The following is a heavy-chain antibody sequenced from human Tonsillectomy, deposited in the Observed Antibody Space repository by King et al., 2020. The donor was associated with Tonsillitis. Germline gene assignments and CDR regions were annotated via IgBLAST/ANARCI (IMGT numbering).Heavy chain of an antibody. CDR2: IYYSGNS. V-gene: IGHV4-39*01. CDR1: GGSITTRNYY. CDR3: ARQISDTSRIDP. J-gene: IGHJ5*02. Sequence: QVQLQESGPGLVKPSETLSLTCTVSGGSITTRNYYWGWIRQPPGKGLEWIGMIYYSGNSYYNPSLKSRVTISVDTSKSQFSLRLTSVTVADTAVYYCARQISDTSRIDPWGQGTLVTVSS. D-gene: IGHD2-2*02.